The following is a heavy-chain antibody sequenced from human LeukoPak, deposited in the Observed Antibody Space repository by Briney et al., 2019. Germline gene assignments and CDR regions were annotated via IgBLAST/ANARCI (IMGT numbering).Heavy chain of an antibody. J-gene: IGHJ3*02. V-gene: IGHV4-39*07. CDR3: ARPQRNSGSAPDAFDI. CDR1: GGSISSSYY. CDR2: IYYSGST. D-gene: IGHD1-26*01. Sequence: SETLSLTCTVSGGSISSSYYWGWIRQPPGKGLEWIGSIYYSGSTYYNPSLKSRVTISVDTSKNQFSLKLSSVTAADTAVYYCARPQRNSGSAPDAFDIWGQGTMVTVSS.